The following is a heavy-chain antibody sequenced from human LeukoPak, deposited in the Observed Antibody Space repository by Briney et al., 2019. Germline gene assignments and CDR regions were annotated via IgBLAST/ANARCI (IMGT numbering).Heavy chain of an antibody. V-gene: IGHV4-39*01. D-gene: IGHD6-19*01. CDR3: ARPGVAGPSRDPYYYYYYGMDV. J-gene: IGHJ6*02. CDR2: IYYSGST. CDR1: GGSISSSSYY. Sequence: SETLSLTCTVSGGSISSSSYYWGWIRQPPGKGLEWIGSIYYSGSTYYNPSLKSRVTISVDTSKNQFSLKLSSVTAADTAVYYGARPGVAGPSRDPYYYYYYGMDVWGQGTTVTVSS.